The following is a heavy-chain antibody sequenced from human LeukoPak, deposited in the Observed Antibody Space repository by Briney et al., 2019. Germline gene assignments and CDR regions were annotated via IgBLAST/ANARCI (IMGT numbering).Heavy chain of an antibody. CDR3: ARVDLEWLLVS. CDR2: IKQDGSEK. J-gene: IGHJ5*02. CDR1: GFTFSSHW. D-gene: IGHD3-3*01. V-gene: IGHV3-7*01. Sequence: PGGSLRLSCAASGFTFSSHWMTWVRQAPGKGLEWVANIKQDGSEKYYVDSVKGRFTISRGNAKNSLYLQMNSLRAEDTAVYYCARVDLEWLLVSWGQGTLVTVSS.